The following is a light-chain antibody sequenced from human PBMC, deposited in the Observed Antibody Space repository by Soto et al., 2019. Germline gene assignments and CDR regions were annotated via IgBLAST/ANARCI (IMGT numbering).Light chain of an antibody. CDR3: CSSGGSPTYV. CDR1: SSNVGSYKL. Sequence: QSFLTHPASLSGSPGQSIPISCTGTSSNVGSYKLVSWYQQHPGKAPKLMIFEVNKRPSGVSNRFSGSKSGNTASLTISGLKVEDEADYYCCSSGGSPTYVFGTGTKVTVL. V-gene: IGLV2-23*02. CDR2: EVN. J-gene: IGLJ1*01.